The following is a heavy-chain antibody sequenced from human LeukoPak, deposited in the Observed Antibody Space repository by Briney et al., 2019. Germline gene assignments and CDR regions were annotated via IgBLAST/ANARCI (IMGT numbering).Heavy chain of an antibody. CDR2: INPNSGGT. CDR3: ARDPPYYYDSSGYYAHDY. CDR1: GYTFTGYY. D-gene: IGHD3-22*01. Sequence: ASVKVSCKASGYTFTGYYMHWVRQAPGQGLEWMGWINPNSGGTNYAQKFQGRVTMTRDTSISTAHMELSRLRSDDTAVYYCARDPPYYYDSSGYYAHDYWGQGTLVTVSS. J-gene: IGHJ4*02. V-gene: IGHV1-2*02.